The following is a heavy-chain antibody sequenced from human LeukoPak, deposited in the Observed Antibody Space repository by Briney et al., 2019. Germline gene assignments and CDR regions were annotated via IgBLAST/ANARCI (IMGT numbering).Heavy chain of an antibody. J-gene: IGHJ6*03. D-gene: IGHD1-26*01. Sequence: ASVKVSCKASGGTFSSYAISWVRQAPGQGLEWMGGIIPIFGTANYAQKFQGRVTITADESTSTAYMELSSLRSEDTAVYYCARAADYSGSYYYYYYMDVWGKGTTVTISS. CDR2: IIPIFGTA. V-gene: IGHV1-69*13. CDR3: ARAADYSGSYYYYYYMDV. CDR1: GGTFSSYA.